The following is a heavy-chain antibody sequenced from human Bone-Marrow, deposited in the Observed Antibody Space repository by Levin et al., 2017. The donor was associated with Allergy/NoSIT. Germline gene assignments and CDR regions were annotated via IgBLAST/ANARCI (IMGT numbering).Heavy chain of an antibody. J-gene: IGHJ3*02. CDR3: ASEEANVRNRNDAFDM. V-gene: IGHV3-30*04. CDR2: ISYDGRNK. D-gene: IGHD2-8*01. Sequence: GESLKISCAASGFTFSSFAMHWVRQAPGKGLEWVAFISYDGRNKYYADSVKGRFTISRDNSKNTVYLQMNSLRAEDMAVYYCASEEANVRNRNDAFDMWGQGTMVTVSS. CDR1: GFTFSSFA.